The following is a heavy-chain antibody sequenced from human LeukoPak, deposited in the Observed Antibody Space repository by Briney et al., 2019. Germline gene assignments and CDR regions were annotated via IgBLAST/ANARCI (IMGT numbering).Heavy chain of an antibody. CDR3: ARCESDDYVWGSYRARKDYYYYYYMDV. Sequence: AGGSLRLSCAASGFTFDDYGMSWVRQAPGKGLEWVASINQDGSAKYYVDSVKGRFSISRDNARNSLYLQMNSLRAEDTAVYYCARCESDDYVWGSYRARKDYYYYYYMDVWGKGTTVTVSS. CDR1: GFTFDDYG. CDR2: INQDGSAK. D-gene: IGHD3-16*02. J-gene: IGHJ6*03. V-gene: IGHV3-7*01.